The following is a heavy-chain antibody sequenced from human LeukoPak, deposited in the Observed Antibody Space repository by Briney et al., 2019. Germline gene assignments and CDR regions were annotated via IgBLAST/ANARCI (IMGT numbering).Heavy chain of an antibody. D-gene: IGHD3-22*01. Sequence: SETLSLTCAVSGGSISSSNWWSWVRQPPGKGLEWIGEIYHSGSTNYNPSLKSRVTISVDKSKNQFSLKLSSVTAADTAVYYCASGHYDSSGYVDDYWGQGTLVTVSS. CDR3: ASGHYDSSGYVDDY. CDR2: IYHSGST. CDR1: GGSISSSNW. J-gene: IGHJ4*02. V-gene: IGHV4-4*02.